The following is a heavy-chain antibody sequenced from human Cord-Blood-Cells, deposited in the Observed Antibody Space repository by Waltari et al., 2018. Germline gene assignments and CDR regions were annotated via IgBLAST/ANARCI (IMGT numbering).Heavy chain of an antibody. J-gene: IGHJ4*02. Sequence: QVQLVESGGGVVQPGRSLMLSWAAAGFHFGSYALHWVRQAPGKGLEWVAVISYDGSNKYYADSVKGRFTISRDNSKNTLYLQMNSLRAEDTAVYYCARGTSSDYWGQGTLVTVSS. V-gene: IGHV3-30*04. CDR2: ISYDGSNK. CDR3: ARGTSSDY. CDR1: GFHFGSYA.